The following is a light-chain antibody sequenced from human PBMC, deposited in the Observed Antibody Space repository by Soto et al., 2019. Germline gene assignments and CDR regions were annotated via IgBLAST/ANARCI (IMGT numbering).Light chain of an antibody. Sequence: SYELTQPHSVSVAPGKTARITCGGNNIGSKSVHWYQQMQGQAPVLVIYYDSDRPSGIPERFSGSNTGNTATLTISRVEAGDDSDYYCQVWDMSSDHVVFGRGTNLTVL. CDR1: NIGSKS. CDR2: YDS. J-gene: IGLJ2*01. V-gene: IGLV3-21*04. CDR3: QVWDMSSDHVV.